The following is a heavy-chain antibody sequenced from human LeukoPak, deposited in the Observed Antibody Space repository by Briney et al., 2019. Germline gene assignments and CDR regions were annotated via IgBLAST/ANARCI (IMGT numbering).Heavy chain of an antibody. CDR2: ISGSGGST. J-gene: IGHJ4*02. D-gene: IGHD3-9*01. CDR3: AKDYYDILTGYYNSLDY. CDR1: GFTFSSYA. V-gene: IGHV3-23*01. Sequence: PGGSLRLFCAASGFTFSSYAMSWVSQAPGKGLEWVSAISGSGGSTYYADSVKGRFTISRDNSKNTLYLQMNSLRAEDTAVYYCAKDYYDILTGYYNSLDYWGQGTLVTVSS.